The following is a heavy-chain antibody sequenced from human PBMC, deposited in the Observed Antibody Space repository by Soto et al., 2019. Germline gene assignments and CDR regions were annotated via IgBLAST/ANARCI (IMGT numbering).Heavy chain of an antibody. Sequence: GSLRLSCAASVFTFSNYWMNWVRQAPGKGLVWVSHIKNDGTTSYADSVEGRFTVSRDDAKNSFYLQMNSLRADDTAVYYCAKDRGEEGLKFLEWFGGMDVWGHGTTVTVSS. D-gene: IGHD3-3*01. J-gene: IGHJ6*02. CDR3: AKDRGEEGLKFLEWFGGMDV. V-gene: IGHV3-74*01. CDR1: VFTFSNYW. CDR2: IKNDGTT.